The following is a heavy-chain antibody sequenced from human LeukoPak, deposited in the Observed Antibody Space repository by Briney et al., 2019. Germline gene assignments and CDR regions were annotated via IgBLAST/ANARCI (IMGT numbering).Heavy chain of an antibody. CDR1: GYTFSNYY. V-gene: IGHV1-46*01. J-gene: IGHJ4*02. CDR2: MNPSGGTT. D-gene: IGHD2-2*01. CDR3: ARGYCSGNSCYVFDY. Sequence: ASVKVSCKTSGYTFSNYYIHWVRQAPGQELEWMGIMNPSGGTTNYAQKFQGRVTMTRDTPTSTVYMDLSSLRSEDTAVYYCARGYCSGNSCYVFDYWGQGTLVTVSS.